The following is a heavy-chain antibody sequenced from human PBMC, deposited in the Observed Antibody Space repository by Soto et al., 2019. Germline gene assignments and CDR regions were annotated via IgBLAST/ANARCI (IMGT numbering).Heavy chain of an antibody. V-gene: IGHV3-30*18. CDR2: ISYDGSNK. D-gene: IGHD6-13*01. Sequence: GGSLRLSCAASGFTFSSYGMHWVRQAPGKGLEWVAVISYDGSNKYYADSVKGRFTISRDNSKNTLYLQMNSLRAEDTAVYYCAKEMRGGQQLVYAHYYGMDVWGQGTTVTVSS. CDR3: AKEMRGGQQLVYAHYYGMDV. CDR1: GFTFSSYG. J-gene: IGHJ6*02.